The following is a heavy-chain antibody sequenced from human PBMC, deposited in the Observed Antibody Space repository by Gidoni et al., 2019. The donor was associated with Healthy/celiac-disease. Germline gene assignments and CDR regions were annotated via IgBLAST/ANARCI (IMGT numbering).Heavy chain of an antibody. V-gene: IGHV3-23*01. Sequence: EGQPLEYGGGVVPPGGGLGLPCAGAGFTLRDCVMRSGRRAPGKGLEWVSAISGSGGSTYYADSVKGRFTISRDNSKNTLYLQMNSLRAEDTAVYYCAKGGLYYYDSSAPLRGDYFDYWGQGTLVTVSS. D-gene: IGHD3-22*01. CDR3: AKGGLYYYDSSAPLRGDYFDY. J-gene: IGHJ4*02. CDR1: GFTLRDCV. CDR2: ISGSGGST.